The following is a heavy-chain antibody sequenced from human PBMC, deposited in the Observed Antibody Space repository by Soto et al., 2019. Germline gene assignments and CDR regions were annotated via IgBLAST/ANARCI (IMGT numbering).Heavy chain of an antibody. CDR2: ISSSSNII. J-gene: IGHJ4*02. V-gene: IGHV3-48*01. CDR1: GFTFSGYS. Sequence: ESGGGLVQPGGSLRLSCAASGFTFSGYSMNWVRQAPGKGLQWVSYISSSSNIIHYADSVKGRFTISRDNAKNSLYLQMNSLRAEDTAVYYCARDREGDGYNFDCWGQGTLVTVSS. D-gene: IGHD5-12*01. CDR3: ARDREGDGYNFDC.